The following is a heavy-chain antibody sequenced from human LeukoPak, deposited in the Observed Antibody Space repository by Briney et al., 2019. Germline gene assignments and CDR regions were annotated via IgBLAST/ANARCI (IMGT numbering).Heavy chain of an antibody. V-gene: IGHV1-2*02. CDR1: GYTFTGYY. CDR2: INPNSGGT. CDR3: ARHDYGDTYFDY. J-gene: IGHJ4*02. Sequence: ASVKVSCKASGYTFTGYYMHWVRQAPGQGLEWMGWINPNSGGTDYAQKFQGRVTMTRDTSVSTAYLQWSSLKASDTAMYYCARHDYGDTYFDYWGQGTLVTVSS. D-gene: IGHD4-17*01.